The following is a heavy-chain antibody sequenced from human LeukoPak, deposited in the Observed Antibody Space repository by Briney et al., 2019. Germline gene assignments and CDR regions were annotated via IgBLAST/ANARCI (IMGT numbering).Heavy chain of an antibody. CDR3: ARGPRERDLNPDY. D-gene: IGHD2-21*02. CDR1: GFTLSSYS. V-gene: IGHV3-21*01. Sequence: GGSLRLSCAAAGFTLSSYSMNWGRQAPGKVLEWVSSIRSSSSYIYYADSVKGRFTISRDNAKNSLYLQMNSLRAEDTAVYYCARGPRERDLNPDYWRQGTLVTVSS. CDR2: IRSSSSYI. J-gene: IGHJ4*02.